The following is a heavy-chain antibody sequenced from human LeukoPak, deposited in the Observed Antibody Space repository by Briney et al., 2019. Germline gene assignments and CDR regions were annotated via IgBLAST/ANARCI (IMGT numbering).Heavy chain of an antibody. V-gene: IGHV1-2*02. CDR2: INPNSGGT. J-gene: IGHJ4*02. CDR1: GYTFTGYY. Sequence: ASVKVSCKASGYTFTGYYMHWVRQAPGQGLEGMGWINPNSGGTNYAQKFQGRVTMTRDTSISTAYMELSRLRSDDTAVYYCARDPSGYYMGTDYWGQGTLVTVSS. D-gene: IGHD3-9*01. CDR3: ARDPSGYYMGTDY.